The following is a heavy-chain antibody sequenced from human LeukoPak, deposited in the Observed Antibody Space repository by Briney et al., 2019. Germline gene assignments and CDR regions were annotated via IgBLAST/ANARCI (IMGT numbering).Heavy chain of an antibody. V-gene: IGHV3-7*01. CDR1: GFTFSSYW. CDR3: AKSPGYCSGGSCYSTGVFDY. Sequence: GGSLRLSCAASGFTFSSYWMSRVRQAPGKGLEWVANIKQDGSEKYYVDSVKGRFTISRDNSKNTLYLQMNSLRAEDTAVYYCAKSPGYCSGGSCYSTGVFDYWGQGTLVTVSS. J-gene: IGHJ4*02. CDR2: IKQDGSEK. D-gene: IGHD2-15*01.